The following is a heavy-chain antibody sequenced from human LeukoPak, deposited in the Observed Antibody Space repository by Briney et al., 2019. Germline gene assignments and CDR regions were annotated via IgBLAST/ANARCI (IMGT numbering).Heavy chain of an antibody. CDR3: AVGATHFDY. Sequence: SQTLSLTCTVSGGSIRSNNYYWGWIRQPPEKGLEWIGSIYYSGSTYYNPSLKSRVTISVDTSKNQFSLKLSSVTAADTAVYYCAVGATHFDYWGQGTLVTVSS. J-gene: IGHJ4*02. CDR1: GGSIRSNNYY. V-gene: IGHV4-39*01. D-gene: IGHD1-26*01. CDR2: IYYSGST.